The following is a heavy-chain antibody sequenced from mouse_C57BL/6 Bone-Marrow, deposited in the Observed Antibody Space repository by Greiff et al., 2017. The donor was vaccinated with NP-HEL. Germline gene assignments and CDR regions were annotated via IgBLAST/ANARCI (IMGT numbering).Heavy chain of an antibody. V-gene: IGHV1-81*01. CDR1: GYTFTSYG. J-gene: IGHJ2*01. CDR3: ARNPHYYGSSPFDY. D-gene: IGHD1-1*01. Sequence: QVQLQQSGAELARPGASVKLSCKASGYTFTSYGISWVKQRTGQGLEWIGEIYPRSGNPYYNEKFKGKATLTADKSSSTAYMELRSLTSEDSAVYFCARNPHYYGSSPFDYWGQGTTLTVSS. CDR2: IYPRSGNP.